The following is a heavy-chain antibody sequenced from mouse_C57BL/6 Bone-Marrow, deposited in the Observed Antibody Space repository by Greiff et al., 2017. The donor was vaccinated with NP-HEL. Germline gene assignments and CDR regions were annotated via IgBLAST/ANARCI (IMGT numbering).Heavy chain of an antibody. CDR3: ARQGYSNYFDY. Sequence: VKLQQPGAELVMPGASVKLSCKASGYTFTSYWMHWVKQRPGQGLEWIGEIDPSDSYTNYNQKFKGKSTLTVDKSSSTAYMQLSSLTSEDSAVYYCARQGYSNYFDYWGQGTTLTVSS. J-gene: IGHJ2*01. CDR2: IDPSDSYT. CDR1: GYTFTSYW. V-gene: IGHV1-69*01. D-gene: IGHD2-5*01.